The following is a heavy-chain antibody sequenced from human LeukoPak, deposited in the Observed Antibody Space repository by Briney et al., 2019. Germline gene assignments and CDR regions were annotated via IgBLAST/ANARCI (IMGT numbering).Heavy chain of an antibody. J-gene: IGHJ5*02. CDR2: IKQDGSEK. CDR3: AREGRDGYNFFSTNWFDP. Sequence: GGSLRLSCAASGFTFGSYWMSWVRQAPGKGLEWVANIKQDGSEKYYVDSVKGRFTISRDNAKNSLYLQMNSLRAEDTAVYYCAREGRDGYNFFSTNWFDPWGQGTLVTVSS. V-gene: IGHV3-7*05. D-gene: IGHD5-24*01. CDR1: GFTFGSYW.